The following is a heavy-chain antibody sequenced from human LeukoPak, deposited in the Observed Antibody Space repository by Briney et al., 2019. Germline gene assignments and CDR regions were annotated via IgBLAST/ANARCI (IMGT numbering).Heavy chain of an antibody. CDR1: GFTFSSYA. V-gene: IGHV3-23*01. CDR3: AKGRYSSGWFNDAFDV. J-gene: IGHJ3*01. CDR2: INYSGGST. Sequence: GALRLSWAASGFTFSSYAMSWLRQAPGKGLEWVSSINYSGGSTYYAASVKGRFTMSRDNSKNTLYLQMNSLRADDTAIYYCAKGRYSSGWFNDAFDVWGQGTMVTVSS. D-gene: IGHD6-19*01.